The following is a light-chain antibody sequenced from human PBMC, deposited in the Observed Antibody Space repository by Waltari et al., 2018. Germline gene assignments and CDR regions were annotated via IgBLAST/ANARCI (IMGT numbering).Light chain of an antibody. CDR3: SSYTNYATVI. Sequence: QSALTQPASVSGSPGQSITISCTGTSSDVGYYNYVSWYQQHPGKAPKLMISDVNKRPSGVSIRFSGSKSGNTASRTISGLQAEDEADYYCSSYTNYATVIFGGGTKLTVL. V-gene: IGLV2-14*01. J-gene: IGLJ2*01. CDR1: SSDVGYYNY. CDR2: DVN.